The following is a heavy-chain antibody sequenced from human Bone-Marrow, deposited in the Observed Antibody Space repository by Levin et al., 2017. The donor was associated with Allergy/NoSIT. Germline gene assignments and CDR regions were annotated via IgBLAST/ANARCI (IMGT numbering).Heavy chain of an antibody. V-gene: IGHV3-11*01. J-gene: IGHJ4*02. D-gene: IGHD4-17*01. CDR1: GFTFSDFY. Sequence: PGGSLRLSCAASGFTFSDFYMSWNRQTPGKGLEWLSYIRGSGSSTYYANSVKGRFTISRDNARNSLFLQMNSLRAEDTAVYYCAREETSGDYAYWGQGTLVTVSS. CDR3: AREETSGDYAY. CDR2: IRGSGSST.